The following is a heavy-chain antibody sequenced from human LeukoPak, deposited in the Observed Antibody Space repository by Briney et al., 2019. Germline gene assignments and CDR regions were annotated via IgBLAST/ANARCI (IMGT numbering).Heavy chain of an antibody. CDR1: GFTFSSYA. V-gene: IGHV3-23*01. CDR3: AKGTYSSSPGDY. J-gene: IGHJ4*02. Sequence: PGGSLRLSCAASGFTFSSYAMTWVRQAPGEGLEWVSAMSGSGGSTYYAGSVKGRFTISRDNSKNTLYLQMNSLRAEDTAVYYCAKGTYSSSPGDYWGQGTLVTVSS. CDR2: MSGSGGST. D-gene: IGHD6-6*01.